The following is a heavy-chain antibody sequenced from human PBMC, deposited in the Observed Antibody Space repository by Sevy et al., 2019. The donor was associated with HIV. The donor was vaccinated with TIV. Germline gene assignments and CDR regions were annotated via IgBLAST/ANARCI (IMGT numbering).Heavy chain of an antibody. CDR2: IIPIFGTA. V-gene: IGHV1-69*13. D-gene: IGHD6-13*01. CDR3: ARYGVAAAGPNYYYYYGMDV. Sequence: ASVKVSCKASGGTFSGYAISWVRQAPGQGLEWMGGIIPIFGTANYAQMFQGRVTITADESTSTAYMELSSLRSEDTAVYYCARYGVAAAGPNYYYYYGMDVWGQGTTVTVSS. CDR1: GGTFSGYA. J-gene: IGHJ6*02.